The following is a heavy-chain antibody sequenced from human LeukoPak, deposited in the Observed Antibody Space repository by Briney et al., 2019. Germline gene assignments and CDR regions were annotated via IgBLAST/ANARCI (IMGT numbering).Heavy chain of an antibody. J-gene: IGHJ4*02. D-gene: IGHD2-2*01. CDR2: INPNSGGT. CDR3: ARDGPPLAVPAAMTPGY. CDR1: GYTFTGYY. Sequence: GASVKVSCKASGYTFTGYYMHWVRQAPEQGLNWREWINPNSGGTNYAQKFQGRVTMTRETSISTAYMELSRLRSDDTAVYYCARDGPPLAVPAAMTPGYWGQGTLLTVSS. V-gene: IGHV1-2*02.